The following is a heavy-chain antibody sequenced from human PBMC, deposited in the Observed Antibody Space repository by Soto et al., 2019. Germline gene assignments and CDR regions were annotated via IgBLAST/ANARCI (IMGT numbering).Heavy chain of an antibody. CDR3: AKAELGMDAFDI. D-gene: IGHD7-27*01. J-gene: IGHJ3*02. CDR2: ISGLGNRV. V-gene: IGHV3-23*01. Sequence: EAQLLESGGDLVQPGGSLRLSCEASGFTFNKHAINWVRQAPGKGLEWVSSISGLGNRVYYADSVKGRFTISRDNSKNPVYLQLSSLRAEDTAIFYCAKAELGMDAFDIWGPGTSVTVSS. CDR1: GFTFNKHA.